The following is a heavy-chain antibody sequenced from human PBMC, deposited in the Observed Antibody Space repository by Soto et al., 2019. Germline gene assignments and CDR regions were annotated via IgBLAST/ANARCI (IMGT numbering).Heavy chain of an antibody. J-gene: IGHJ4*02. CDR2: IYHSGST. Sequence: QLQLQESGSGLVKPSQTLSLTCAVSGGSISSGGYSWSWIRQPPGKGLEWIGYIYHSGSTYSNPSLQMPVTISVYRSKNQFSLKLSSVTAADTAVYYCAAGGGLPRCCWGQGTLVTVSS. CDR3: AAGGGLPRCC. V-gene: IGHV4-30-2*01. CDR1: GGSISSGGYS. D-gene: IGHD4-17*01.